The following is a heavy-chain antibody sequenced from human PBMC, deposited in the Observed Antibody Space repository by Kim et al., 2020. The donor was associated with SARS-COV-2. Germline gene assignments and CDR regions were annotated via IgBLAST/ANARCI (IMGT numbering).Heavy chain of an antibody. CDR1: GGSISSSGYH. V-gene: IGHV4-39*01. Sequence: SETLSLSCYVSGGSISSSGYHWGWIRQPPGKGLEWIGNIFYSGRTYYNPSLMSRVTISVDTSKNQFSLRLSSVTAADTAVYYCARLGAVADKKFFVYWG. D-gene: IGHD6-19*01. CDR2: IFYSGRT. J-gene: IGHJ4*01. CDR3: ARLGAVADKKFFVY.